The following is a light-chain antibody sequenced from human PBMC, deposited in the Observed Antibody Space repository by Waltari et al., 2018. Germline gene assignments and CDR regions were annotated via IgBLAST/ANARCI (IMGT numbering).Light chain of an antibody. V-gene: IGKV4-1*01. CDR2: WAS. Sequence: EIAMTQSPASLAVSLGERATINCNSSHSVLYSPNQNNYLAWYQQKPGQPPNLLIYWASTRESGVPDRFSGSGSGTNFTLTISSLQAEDVAVYYCQQHYTAPVTFGQGTKLEI. J-gene: IGKJ2*01. CDR3: QQHYTAPVT. CDR1: HSVLYSPNQNNY.